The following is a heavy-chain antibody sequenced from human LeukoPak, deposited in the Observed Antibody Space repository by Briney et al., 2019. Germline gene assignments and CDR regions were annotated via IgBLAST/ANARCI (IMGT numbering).Heavy chain of an antibody. CDR2: INPSGGST. CDR3: ARDQSRLLWFEELLPTY. D-gene: IGHD3-10*01. Sequence: GASVKVSCKASGYTFTSYYMHWVRQAPGQGLEWMGIINPSGGSTSYAQKFQGRVTMTRDTSTSTVYMELSSLRSEDTAVYYCARDQSRLLWFEELLPTYWGQGTLVTVSS. J-gene: IGHJ4*02. V-gene: IGHV1-46*01. CDR1: GYTFTSYY.